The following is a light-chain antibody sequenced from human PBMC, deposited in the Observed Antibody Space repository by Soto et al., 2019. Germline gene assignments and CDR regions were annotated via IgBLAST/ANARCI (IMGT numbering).Light chain of an antibody. V-gene: IGLV2-14*01. Sequence: QSVLTQPASVSGSPGQSITISCTGTSSDVGGYNYVSWYQQHPGKAPKLMIYEVSTRPSGVSNRFSGSKSGNTASLTISGLQAEDEADYYCSSYSSSNTHVVFGGGTKVTVL. CDR2: EVS. CDR3: SSYSSSNTHVV. CDR1: SSDVGGYNY. J-gene: IGLJ2*01.